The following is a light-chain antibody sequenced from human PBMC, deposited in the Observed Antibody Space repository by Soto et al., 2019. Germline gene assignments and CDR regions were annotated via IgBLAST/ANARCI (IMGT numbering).Light chain of an antibody. V-gene: IGKV3-11*01. Sequence: EIVLTQSPATLSLSPGERATLSCRASQSISSYLGWYQQKPGQAPRLLIYDASNRATGIPARFSGSGSGTDFTLTIGSLEPEDFAVYYYQQRSEWPLTFGGGTRVEIK. CDR1: QSISSY. CDR3: QQRSEWPLT. J-gene: IGKJ4*01. CDR2: DAS.